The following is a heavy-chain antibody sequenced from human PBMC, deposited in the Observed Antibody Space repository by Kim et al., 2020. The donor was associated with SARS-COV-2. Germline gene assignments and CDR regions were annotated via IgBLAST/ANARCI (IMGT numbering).Heavy chain of an antibody. V-gene: IGHV3-48*03. CDR1: GFTFSSYE. J-gene: IGHJ6*03. CDR2: ISSSGSTI. Sequence: GGSLRLSCAASGFTFSSYEMNWVRQAPGKGLEWVSYISSSGSTIYYADSVKGRFTISRDNAKNSLYLQMNSLRAEDTAVYYCARAGPHEVSIFGVVNKYYYYMDVWGKGTTVTVSS. D-gene: IGHD3-3*01. CDR3: ARAGPHEVSIFGVVNKYYYYMDV.